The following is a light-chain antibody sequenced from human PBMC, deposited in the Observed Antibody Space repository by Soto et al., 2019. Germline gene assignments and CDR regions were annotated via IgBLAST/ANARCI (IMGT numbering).Light chain of an antibody. J-gene: IGLJ3*02. V-gene: IGLV1-40*01. CDR2: GNI. CDR3: QSYDSSLSAWV. Sequence: QYVLTQPPSVSGAPGQRVTMSCTGSSSNIGAGYDVHWFQQLPGTAPKLLIYGNINRLSGVPDRFSGSKSGTSASLAITGLQAEDEADYYCQSYDSSLSAWVFGGGTKLPVL. CDR1: SSNIGAGYD.